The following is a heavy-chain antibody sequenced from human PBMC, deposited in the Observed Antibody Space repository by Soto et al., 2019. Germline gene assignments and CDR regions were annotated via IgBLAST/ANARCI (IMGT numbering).Heavy chain of an antibody. Sequence: QVQLVESGEGLVKPGGSLRLSCAASGFTFSDYYMSWIRQAPGKGLEWVSYISSSGSTIYYADSVKGRFTISRDNAKHSLYLQMNSLRAEDTAVYYCARDAGGPSYDFWSGYYTGISYYYYMDVWGKGTTVTVSS. V-gene: IGHV3-11*01. CDR2: ISSSGSTI. D-gene: IGHD3-3*01. CDR3: ARDAGGPSYDFWSGYYTGISYYYYMDV. J-gene: IGHJ6*03. CDR1: GFTFSDYY.